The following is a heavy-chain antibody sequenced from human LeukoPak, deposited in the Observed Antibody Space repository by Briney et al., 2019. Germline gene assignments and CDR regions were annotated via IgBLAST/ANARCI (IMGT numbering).Heavy chain of an antibody. Sequence: GGSLRLSCAASGFTVSNNYMSWVRQAPGKGLEWVSVIYSGGSTYYADSVKGRFTISRDNSKNTLYLQMNSLRAEDTAVYYCARDVIAVSSGYYYDYWGQGTLVTVSS. CDR2: IYSGGST. CDR1: GFTVSNNY. V-gene: IGHV3-66*01. D-gene: IGHD3-22*01. CDR3: ARDVIAVSSGYYYDY. J-gene: IGHJ4*02.